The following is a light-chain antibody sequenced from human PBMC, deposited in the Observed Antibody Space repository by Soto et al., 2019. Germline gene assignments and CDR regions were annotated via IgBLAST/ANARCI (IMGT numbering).Light chain of an antibody. CDR3: QSDVGSHGL. V-gene: IGLV1-40*01. Sequence: QSVLTQPPSVSGAPGQRVTISCTGSSSNIGAGYYVPWYQHHPGKAPKLLIYTINNRPSGVPDRFSGSKSGTSASLAITVLQAEDEADYYCQSDVGSHGLFGGGTKLTVL. CDR1: SSNIGAGYY. CDR2: TIN. J-gene: IGLJ2*01.